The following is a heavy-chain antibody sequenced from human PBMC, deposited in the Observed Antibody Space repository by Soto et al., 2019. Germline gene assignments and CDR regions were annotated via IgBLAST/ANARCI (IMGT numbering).Heavy chain of an antibody. J-gene: IGHJ5*02. CDR1: GGSISSYY. CDR2: IYYSGST. Sequence: SETLSLSCTVSGGSISSYYWSWIRQPPGKGLEWIGYIYYSGSTNYNPSLKSRVTISVDTSKNQFSLNLSSVTAADTAVYYCARESSIRGLVYVPNWLDPWGQGTLVTVSS. D-gene: IGHD3-10*01. CDR3: ARESSIRGLVYVPNWLDP. V-gene: IGHV4-59*01.